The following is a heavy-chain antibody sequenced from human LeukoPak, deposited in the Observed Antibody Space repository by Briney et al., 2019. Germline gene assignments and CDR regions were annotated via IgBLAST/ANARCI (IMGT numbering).Heavy chain of an antibody. V-gene: IGHV4-59*12. CDR2: IYYSGST. Sequence: SETLSLTCTVSGGSISSYYWSWIRQPPGKGLEWIGYIYYSGSTNYNPSLKSRVTISVDTSKNQFSLKLSSVTAADTAVYYCARESYGPGGYYYYMDVWGKGTTVTISS. J-gene: IGHJ6*03. CDR1: GGSISSYY. CDR3: ARESYGPGGYYYYMDV. D-gene: IGHD1-26*01.